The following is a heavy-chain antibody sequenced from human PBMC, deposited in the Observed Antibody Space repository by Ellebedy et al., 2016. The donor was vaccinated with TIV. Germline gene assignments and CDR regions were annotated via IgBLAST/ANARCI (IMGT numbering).Heavy chain of an antibody. J-gene: IGHJ6*02. Sequence: SETLSLTXTVSGGSVSSGSYYWSWIRQPPGKGLEWIGYIYYSGSTNYNPSLKSRVTISVDTSKNQFSLKLSSVTAADTAVYYCARDSWGKYYYDSSGYYYYYGMDVWGQGTTVTVSS. D-gene: IGHD3-22*01. CDR1: GGSVSSGSYY. CDR2: IYYSGST. CDR3: ARDSWGKYYYDSSGYYYYYGMDV. V-gene: IGHV4-61*01.